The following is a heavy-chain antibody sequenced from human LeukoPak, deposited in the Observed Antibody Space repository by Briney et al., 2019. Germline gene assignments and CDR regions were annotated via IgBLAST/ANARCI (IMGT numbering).Heavy chain of an antibody. Sequence: TLSLKRLFSGGSNSRGGYYWSWIRQHPGKGLEWIGYIYYSGSTYYNPSLKSRVTISVDTSKNQFSLKLSSVTAADTAVYFCARTIVGASVYDACDIWGQGTMVTVSS. V-gene: IGHV4-31*03. CDR1: GGSNSRGGYY. CDR2: IYYSGST. J-gene: IGHJ3*02. CDR3: ARTIVGASVYDACDI. D-gene: IGHD1-26*01.